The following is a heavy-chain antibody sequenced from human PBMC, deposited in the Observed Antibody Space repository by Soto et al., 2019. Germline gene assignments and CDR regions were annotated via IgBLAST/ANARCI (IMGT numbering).Heavy chain of an antibody. J-gene: IGHJ6*02. V-gene: IGHV4-34*01. D-gene: IGHD3-10*01. Sequence: QVQLQQWGAGLLKPSETLSLTCAVYGGSFSGYYWSWIRQPPGKGLEWIGEINHSGSTNYNPSLKRRVTISVDTSKNQFSLKLGFVTAADTAVYYCARRPMVHGVDGPDYYYHGMDVWGQGTTVTVSS. CDR2: INHSGST. CDR3: ARRPMVHGVDGPDYYYHGMDV. CDR1: GGSFSGYY.